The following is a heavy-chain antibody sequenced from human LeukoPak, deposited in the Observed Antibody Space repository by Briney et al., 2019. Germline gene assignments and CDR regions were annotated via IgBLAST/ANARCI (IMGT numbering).Heavy chain of an antibody. CDR1: GFTFSSYA. CDR3: AKSFSRAVNTAMVFDY. D-gene: IGHD5-18*01. J-gene: IGHJ4*02. CDR2: ISGSGGST. V-gene: IGHV3-23*01. Sequence: TGGSLRLSCAASGFTFSSYAMSWVRQAPGKGLEWVSAISGSGGSTYYADSVKGRFTISRDNSKNTLYLQMNSLRAEDTAVYYGAKSFSRAVNTAMVFDYWGQGTLVTVSS.